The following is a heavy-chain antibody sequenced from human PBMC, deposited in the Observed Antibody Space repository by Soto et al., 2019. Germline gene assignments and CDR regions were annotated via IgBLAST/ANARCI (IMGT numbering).Heavy chain of an antibody. CDR2: IWYDGSNK. CDR3: ARDPRSGYCSGGSCYSLDY. CDR1: GFTFSSYG. V-gene: IGHV3-33*01. D-gene: IGHD2-15*01. J-gene: IGHJ4*02. Sequence: GGSLRLSCAASGFTFSSYGMHWVRQAPGKGLEWVAVIWYDGSNKYYADSVKGRFTISRDNSKNTLYLQMNSLRAEDTAVYYCARDPRSGYCSGGSCYSLDYWGQGTLVTVSS.